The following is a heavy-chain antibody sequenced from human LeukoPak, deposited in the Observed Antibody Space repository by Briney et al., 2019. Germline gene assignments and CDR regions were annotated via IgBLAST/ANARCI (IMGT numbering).Heavy chain of an antibody. CDR1: GGSISSYY. CDR2: IYYSGST. J-gene: IGHJ4*02. D-gene: IGHD5-24*01. V-gene: IGHV4-59*01. Sequence: SETLSLTCTVSGGSISSYYWSWIRQPPGEGREWIGCIYYSGSTNYNPSLKSRVTISVDTSTNQFSLKLSSVTTADTAVYYCARGEMATIFDYWGQGTLVTVSS. CDR3: ARGEMATIFDY.